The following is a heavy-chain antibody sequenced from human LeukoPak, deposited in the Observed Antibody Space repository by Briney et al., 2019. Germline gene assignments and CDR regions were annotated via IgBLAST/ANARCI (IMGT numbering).Heavy chain of an antibody. Sequence: PSETLSLTCTVSGGSISSSSYYWGWIRQPPGKGLEWIGSLDYNGNTYYNPSLKSRVTVSVDTSKNQFSLKLSSVTAADTAVYYCARRSTGGSHDYWGQGTLVTVSS. J-gene: IGHJ4*02. CDR3: ARRSTGGSHDY. D-gene: IGHD2-15*01. V-gene: IGHV4-39*01. CDR1: GGSISSSSYY. CDR2: LDYNGNT.